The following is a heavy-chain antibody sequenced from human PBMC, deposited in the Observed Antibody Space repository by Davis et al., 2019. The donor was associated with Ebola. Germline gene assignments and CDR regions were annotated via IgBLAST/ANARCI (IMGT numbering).Heavy chain of an antibody. V-gene: IGHV1-2*06. CDR1: GGTFSSYT. J-gene: IGHJ4*02. CDR2: INPNSGGT. Sequence: AASVKVSCKASGGTFSSYTISWVRQAPGQGLEWMGRINPNSGGTNYAQKFQGRVTMTRDTSISTAYMELSRLRSDDTAVYYCARGHGAADGERWGQGTLVTVSS. CDR3: ARGHGAADGER. D-gene: IGHD6-13*01.